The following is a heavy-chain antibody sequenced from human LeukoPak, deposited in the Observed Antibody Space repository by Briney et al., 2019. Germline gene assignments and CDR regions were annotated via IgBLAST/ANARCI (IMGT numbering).Heavy chain of an antibody. CDR2: IYYSGSS. V-gene: IGHV4-59*01. Sequence: NASETLSLTCTVSDGSISTYYWSWLRQPPGKGLEWIGYIYYSGSSNYNPSLKSRVTISLDASRNQVSLKLYSVTAADTAVYYCARAKKTVAGFFDYWGQGPLVTVSS. D-gene: IGHD6-19*01. CDR3: ARAKKTVAGFFDY. J-gene: IGHJ4*02. CDR1: DGSISTYY.